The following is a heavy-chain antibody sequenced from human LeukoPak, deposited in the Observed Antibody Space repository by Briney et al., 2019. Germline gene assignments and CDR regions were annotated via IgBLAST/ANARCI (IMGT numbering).Heavy chain of an antibody. V-gene: IGHV3-30*18. J-gene: IGHJ4*02. CDR3: AKAKKRRIQLWLSHFDY. Sequence: PGGSLRLSCAASGFTFSSYGMHGVRQAPGKGLEWVAVISYDGSNKYYADSVKGRFTISRDNSKNTQYLQMNSLRAEDTAVYYCAKAKKRRIQLWLSHFDYWGQGTLVTVSS. D-gene: IGHD5-18*01. CDR1: GFTFSSYG. CDR2: ISYDGSNK.